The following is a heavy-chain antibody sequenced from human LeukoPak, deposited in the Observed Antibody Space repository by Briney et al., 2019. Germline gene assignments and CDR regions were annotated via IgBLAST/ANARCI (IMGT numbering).Heavy chain of an antibody. J-gene: IGHJ4*02. CDR3: ARARTVVPLFDY. D-gene: IGHD4-23*01. CDR1: GFTVSSNY. Sequence: GGSLRLSCAASGFTVSSNYMSWVRQAPGKGLEWVSVIYSGGSTYYADSVKGRFTISRDNSKNTLYLQMNSLRAEDTAVYYCARARTVVPLFDYWGQGTLVTVSS. CDR2: IYSGGST. V-gene: IGHV3-66*01.